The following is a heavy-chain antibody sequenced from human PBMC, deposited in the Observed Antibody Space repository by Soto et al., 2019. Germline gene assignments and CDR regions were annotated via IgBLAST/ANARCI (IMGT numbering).Heavy chain of an antibody. D-gene: IGHD3-3*01. CDR1: GGTFSSYA. CDR3: ARLLKTWSGGAQNDGMDG. J-gene: IGHJ6*02. V-gene: IGHV1-69*13. CDR2: IIPIFGTA. Sequence: GASVKVSCKASGGTFSSYAISWVRQAPGQGLEWMGGIIPIFGTANYAQKFQGRVTITADESTSTAYMELSSLRSEDTAVYYCARLLKTWSGGAQNDGMDGWGQGTTVTVSS.